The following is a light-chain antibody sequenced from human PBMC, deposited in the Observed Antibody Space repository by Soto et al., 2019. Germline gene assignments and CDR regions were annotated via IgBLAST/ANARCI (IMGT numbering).Light chain of an antibody. V-gene: IGLV1-40*01. Sequence: VLTQPPSVSGAPGQRVTISCTGSSSNIGAGYDVHWYQQLPGTAPKLLIYGNSNRPSGVPDRFSGSKSGTSASLAITVLTAEDGADYYCQSYDSSLSVFYVFGTGTKVTVL. CDR1: SSNIGAGYD. CDR2: GNS. CDR3: QSYDSSLSVFYV. J-gene: IGLJ1*01.